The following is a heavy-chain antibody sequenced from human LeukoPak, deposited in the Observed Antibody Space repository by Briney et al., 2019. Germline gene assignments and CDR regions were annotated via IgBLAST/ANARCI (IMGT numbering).Heavy chain of an antibody. D-gene: IGHD3-3*01. V-gene: IGHV3-30*03. CDR2: ISYDGSNK. CDR1: GFTFSNYG. J-gene: IGHJ5*02. CDR3: ARDRRPYYDFWSGYDNWFDP. Sequence: GGSLRLSCAASGFTFSNYGMHWVRQAPGKGLEWVAVISYDGSNKYYADSVKGRFTISRDNSKNTLYLQMNSLRAEDTAVYYCARDRRPYYDFWSGYDNWFDPWGQGTLVTVSS.